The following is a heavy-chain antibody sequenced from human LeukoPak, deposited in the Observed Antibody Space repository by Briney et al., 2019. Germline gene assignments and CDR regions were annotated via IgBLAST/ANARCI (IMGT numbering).Heavy chain of an antibody. CDR1: GYSFTSYA. D-gene: IGHD6-13*01. V-gene: IGHV1-69*13. CDR3: ARAAGSWADRDYFDY. Sequence: SVTVSCKTSGYSFTSYAMNWVRQAPGQGLEWLGWIIPIFGTANYAQKFQGRVTITADESTSTAYMELSSLRSEDTAVYYCARAAGSWADRDYFDYWGQGTLVTVSS. J-gene: IGHJ4*02. CDR2: IIPIFGTA.